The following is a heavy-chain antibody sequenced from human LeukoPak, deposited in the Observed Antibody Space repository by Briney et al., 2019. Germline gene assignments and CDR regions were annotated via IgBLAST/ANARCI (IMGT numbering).Heavy chain of an antibody. CDR2: IKQDGSEK. CDR1: GVMFPSYW. V-gene: IGHV3-7*02. CDR3: ATSDDLWSGMDN. D-gene: IGHD3-3*01. J-gene: IGHJ4*02. Sequence: GGSLRLSCAASGVMFPSYWMTWVRQAPGKGLEWVANIKQDGSEKYYVDSVKGRFTISRDNAKNSLYLQMDSLRAEDTAVYYCATSDDLWSGMDNWGQGTLVTVSS.